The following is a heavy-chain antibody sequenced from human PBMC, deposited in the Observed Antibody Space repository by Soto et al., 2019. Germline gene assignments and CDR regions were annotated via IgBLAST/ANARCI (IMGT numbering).Heavy chain of an antibody. D-gene: IGHD1-1*01. CDR3: ARMWEEKTGTTRLYYYYYMDV. J-gene: IGHJ6*03. CDR2: INPNSGGT. CDR1: GYTFTGYY. Sequence: QVQLVQSGAEVKKPGASVKVSCKASGYTFTGYYMHWVRQAPGQGLEWMGWINPNSGGTNYAQKFQGWVTMTRDTSISTAYMELSRLRSDDTAVYYCARMWEEKTGTTRLYYYYYMDVWGKGTTVTVSS. V-gene: IGHV1-2*04.